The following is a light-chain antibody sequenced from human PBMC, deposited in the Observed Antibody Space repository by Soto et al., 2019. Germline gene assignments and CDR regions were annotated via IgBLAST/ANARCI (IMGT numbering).Light chain of an antibody. CDR2: KAS. CDR3: QQYKSFWT. V-gene: IGKV1-5*03. CDR1: QNINTW. J-gene: IGKJ1*01. Sequence: DIQMTPSPSALSASVGDRVTITCRASQNINTWLAWYQQQPGKAPKLLIYKASSLQSGVPSRFSGTGSGTEFTLTISSLQPDDFATYYCQQYKSFWTFGQGTKVDI.